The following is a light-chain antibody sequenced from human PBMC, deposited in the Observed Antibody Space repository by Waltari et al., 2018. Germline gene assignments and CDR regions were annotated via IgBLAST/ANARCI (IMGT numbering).Light chain of an antibody. J-gene: IGLJ3*02. V-gene: IGLV2-23*01. Sequence: QSALTQPASVSGSPGQSITLSCTGASIDVGSYNLVPWYQQHPDKAPKLMIYEDNKRPSGVSTRFSGSKSGNTASLTISGLQAEDEADYYCCSYAGSGTTWVFGGGTKLTVL. CDR3: CSYAGSGTTWV. CDR2: EDN. CDR1: SIDVGSYNL.